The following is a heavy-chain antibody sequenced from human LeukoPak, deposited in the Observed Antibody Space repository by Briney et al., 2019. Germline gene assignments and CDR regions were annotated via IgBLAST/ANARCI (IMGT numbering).Heavy chain of an antibody. CDR1: GFTVRSKY. CDR3: ARISPCGRGSCLLKYGMDV. J-gene: IGHJ6*02. Sequence: PGGSLRLSCAASGFTVRSKYMSWVRQAPGKGLEWVSVIYSGGSTDYAASVKGRFTISRDNSKNTLYLQMNSLRAEDTAVYYCARISPCGRGSCLLKYGMDVWGQGTTVTVSS. D-gene: IGHD2-15*01. V-gene: IGHV3-66*01. CDR2: IYSGGST.